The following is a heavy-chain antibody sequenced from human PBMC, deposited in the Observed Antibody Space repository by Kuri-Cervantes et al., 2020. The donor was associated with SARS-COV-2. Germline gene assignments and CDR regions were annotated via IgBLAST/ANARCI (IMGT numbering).Heavy chain of an antibody. CDR2: INPXSGGT. Sequence: ASVKVSCKASGYTFTGYYMHWVRQAPGQGLEWMXXINPXSGGTXYAQKFQGWVTMTRDTSISTVYMXXSRLRSDDTAVYYCARSXPFRRLVVIXQGGAFDIWGQGTMVTVSS. CDR3: ARSXPFRRLVVIXQGGAFDI. CDR1: GYTFTGYY. D-gene: IGHD3-22*01. J-gene: IGHJ3*02. V-gene: IGHV1-2*04.